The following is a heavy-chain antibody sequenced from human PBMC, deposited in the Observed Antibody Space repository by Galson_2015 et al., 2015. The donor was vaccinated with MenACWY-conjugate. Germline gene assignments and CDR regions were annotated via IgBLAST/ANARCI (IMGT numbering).Heavy chain of an antibody. CDR2: ISDSGNT. CDR3: TRTGGSYTGYIDC. V-gene: IGHV4-31*03. J-gene: IGHJ4*02. CDR1: GASISSGGYF. Sequence: PLSLTCTVSGASISSGGYFWGWIRQHPEKGVEWLGTISDSGNTDYNASLKSRITISADPSKTQFSLQVNSVNAADTAIYYCTRTGGSYTGYIDCWGQGTLVTVSS. D-gene: IGHD5-12*01.